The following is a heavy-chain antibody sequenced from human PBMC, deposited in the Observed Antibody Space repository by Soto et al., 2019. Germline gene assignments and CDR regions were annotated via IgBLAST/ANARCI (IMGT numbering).Heavy chain of an antibody. Sequence: GGSLRLSCAASGFTFSSYGMHWVRQAPGKGLEWVAVISYDGSNKYYADSVKGRFTISRDNSKNTLYLQMNSLRAEDTAVYYCAKDLRVPAALHFDYWGQGTLVTVSS. D-gene: IGHD2-2*02. J-gene: IGHJ4*02. CDR1: GFTFSSYG. V-gene: IGHV3-30*18. CDR2: ISYDGSNK. CDR3: AKDLRVPAALHFDY.